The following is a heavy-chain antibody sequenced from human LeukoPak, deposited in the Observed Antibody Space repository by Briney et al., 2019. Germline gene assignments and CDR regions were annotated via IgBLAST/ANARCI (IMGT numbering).Heavy chain of an antibody. J-gene: IGHJ4*02. CDR1: GGSFSGYY. V-gene: IGHV4-34*01. CDR3: ARAGGRIFGVVSRRVRISFDY. Sequence: PSETLSLTCAVYGGSFSGYYWSWIRQPPGKGLEWIGEINHSGSTNYNPSLKSRVTISVDTSKNQFSLKLSSVTAADTAVYYCARAGGRIFGVVSRRVRISFDYWGQGTLVTVSS. CDR2: INHSGST. D-gene: IGHD3-3*01.